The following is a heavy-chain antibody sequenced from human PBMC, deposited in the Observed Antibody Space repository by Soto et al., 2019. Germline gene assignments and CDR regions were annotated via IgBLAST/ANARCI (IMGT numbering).Heavy chain of an antibody. V-gene: IGHV1-18*01. CDR1: GYTFTSYG. D-gene: IGHD6-6*01. CDR2: ISAYNGNT. J-gene: IGHJ6*02. Sequence: QVQLVQSGAEVKKPGASVKVSCKASGYTFTSYGISWVRQAPGQGLEWMGWISAYNGNTNYAQKLQGRVTMTTDTATSTAYMELRSLRSDDTAVYYCARDILQLGPNYYYYGMDVWGQGTTVTVSS. CDR3: ARDILQLGPNYYYYGMDV.